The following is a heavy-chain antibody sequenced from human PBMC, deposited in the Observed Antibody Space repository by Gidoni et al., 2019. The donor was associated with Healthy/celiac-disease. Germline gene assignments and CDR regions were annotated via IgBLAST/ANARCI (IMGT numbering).Heavy chain of an antibody. CDR1: GFTFSSYA. CDR3: ARAVVPAARGGRYFDY. CDR2: ISSNGGST. D-gene: IGHD2-2*01. J-gene: IGHJ4*02. Sequence: CPASGFTFSSYAMNWVRQAPGKGLEYVSAISSNGGSTYYANSVKGRFTISRDNSKNTLYLQMGSLRAEDMAVYYCARAVVPAARGGRYFDYWGQGTLVTVSS. V-gene: IGHV3-64*01.